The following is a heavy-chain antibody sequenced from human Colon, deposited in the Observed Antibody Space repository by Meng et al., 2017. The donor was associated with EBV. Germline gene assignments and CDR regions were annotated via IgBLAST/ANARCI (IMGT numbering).Heavy chain of an antibody. CDR3: ARHTFSGNPGGIDS. CDR2: QCHADDT. V-gene: IGHV4-39*01. J-gene: IGHJ4*02. CDR1: GGPIGRTVTC. D-gene: IGHD4-23*01. Sequence: QPQLRDSGRGLVHTSETLALTCTVAGGPIGRTVTCGGWIRQPPGKGLEWIGSQCHADDTYYNPSLMGRVTISVDTSKNQVSLKLTSVTAADTSIYYCARHTFSGNPGGIDSWGQGILVTVSS.